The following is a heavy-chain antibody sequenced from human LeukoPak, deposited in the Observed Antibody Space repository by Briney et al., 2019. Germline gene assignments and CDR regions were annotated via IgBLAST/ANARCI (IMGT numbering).Heavy chain of an antibody. CDR1: GGSISSYY. CDR3: ASASSGYSGYDSIDY. J-gene: IGHJ4*02. V-gene: IGHV4-4*07. D-gene: IGHD5-12*01. CDR2: IYTSGST. Sequence: SETLSLTCTVSGGSISSYYWSWIRQPAGTALEWIGRIYTSGSTNYNPSLKSRVTMSVDTSKNQFSLKLSSVTAADTAVYYCASASSGYSGYDSIDYWGQGTLVTVSS.